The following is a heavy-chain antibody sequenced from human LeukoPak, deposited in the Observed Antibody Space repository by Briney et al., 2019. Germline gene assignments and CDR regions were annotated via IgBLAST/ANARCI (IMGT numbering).Heavy chain of an antibody. J-gene: IGHJ4*02. Sequence: GASVKVSCKASGYTLTGHYMQWVRQAPGQGLEWMGWINPNSGGTNYAQKFQGRVTMTRDTSISTASMELSRLRSDDTAVYYCARVALFHEWELPHSWGQGALGTVSS. D-gene: IGHD1-26*01. V-gene: IGHV1-2*02. CDR2: INPNSGGT. CDR1: GYTLTGHY. CDR3: ARVALFHEWELPHS.